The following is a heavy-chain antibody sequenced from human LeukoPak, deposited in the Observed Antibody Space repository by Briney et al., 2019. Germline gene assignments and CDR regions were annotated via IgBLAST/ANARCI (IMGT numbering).Heavy chain of an antibody. CDR1: GFTFGSYA. D-gene: IGHD6-13*01. Sequence: GRSLRLSCAASGFTFGSYAMNWVRQAPGKWLEWVSAISGSDGSTYYTDSVKGRFTISRDNSKNTLYLQMSSLRAEDTAVYYCAKSGRTGITAADLDYWGQGTLVTVSS. J-gene: IGHJ4*02. V-gene: IGHV3-23*01. CDR2: ISGSDGST. CDR3: AKSGRTGITAADLDY.